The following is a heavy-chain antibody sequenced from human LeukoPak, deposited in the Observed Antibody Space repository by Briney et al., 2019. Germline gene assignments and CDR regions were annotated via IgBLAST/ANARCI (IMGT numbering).Heavy chain of an antibody. CDR1: GFTFSSSA. J-gene: IGHJ4*02. CDR3: ARDLYSSWD. CDR2: ISASGGSS. Sequence: SGGSLSLSCAASGFTFSSSAVSWVRQAPGKGLEWVSAISASGGSSYYADSVKGRFTISRDNSKNTLYLQMNSLRAEDTAVYYCARDLYSSWDWGQGTLVTVSS. V-gene: IGHV3-23*01. D-gene: IGHD6-13*01.